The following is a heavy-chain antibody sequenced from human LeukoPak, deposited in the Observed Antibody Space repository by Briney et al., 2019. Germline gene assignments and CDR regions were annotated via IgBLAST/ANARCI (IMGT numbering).Heavy chain of an antibody. Sequence: PSETLSLTCTVSGGSISSSSYYWGWIRQPPGKGLEWIGEINHSGSTNYNPSLKSRVTISVDTSKNQFSLRLSSVTAADTAIYYCARGIGFYDYDYWGQGSLVTVPS. J-gene: IGHJ4*02. CDR1: GGSISSSSYY. CDR3: ARGIGFYDYDY. CDR2: INHSGST. D-gene: IGHD5/OR15-5a*01. V-gene: IGHV4-39*07.